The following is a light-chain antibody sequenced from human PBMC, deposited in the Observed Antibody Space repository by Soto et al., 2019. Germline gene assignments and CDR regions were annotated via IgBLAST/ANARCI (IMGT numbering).Light chain of an antibody. CDR2: GAS. CDR3: QQYNNWTPCT. CDR1: QSVSSN. Sequence: EIVMTQSPATLSVSLGERATLSCRASQSVSSNLAWYQQKPGQAPRLLIYGASTRSTGIPARFSGSWSGTEFTLTISSLQSEDFAVYYCQQYNNWTPCTFGQGTKLEIK. V-gene: IGKV3-15*01. J-gene: IGKJ2*02.